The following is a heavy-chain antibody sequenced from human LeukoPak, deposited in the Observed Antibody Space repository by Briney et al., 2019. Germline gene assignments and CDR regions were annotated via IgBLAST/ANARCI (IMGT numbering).Heavy chain of an antibody. CDR3: ARGGVVVVAAKRRYYFDY. Sequence: ASVKVSCKASGYSFTSHYMHWVRQAPGQGLEWMGWINPNSGGTNYAQKFQGRVTMTRDTSISTAYMELSRLRSDDTAVYYCARGGVVVVAAKRRYYFDYWGQGTLVTVSS. J-gene: IGHJ4*02. CDR2: INPNSGGT. CDR1: GYSFTSHY. D-gene: IGHD2-15*01. V-gene: IGHV1-2*02.